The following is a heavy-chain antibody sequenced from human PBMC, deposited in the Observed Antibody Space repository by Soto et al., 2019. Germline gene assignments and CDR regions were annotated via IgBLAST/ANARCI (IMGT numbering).Heavy chain of an antibody. D-gene: IGHD5-12*01. CDR3: ARGGVGATMTYLDY. V-gene: IGHV1-18*01. J-gene: IGHJ4*02. CDR2: ISAYNGNT. Sequence: QVQLVQSGAEVKKPGASVKVSCKTSGYPFISYAITWVRQAPGQGLEWMGWISAYNGNTNYAQKLQGRVTMTTDKSPRTAYMELRSLRSDDTAVYYCARGGVGATMTYLDYWGQGSLVTVSS. CDR1: GYPFISYA.